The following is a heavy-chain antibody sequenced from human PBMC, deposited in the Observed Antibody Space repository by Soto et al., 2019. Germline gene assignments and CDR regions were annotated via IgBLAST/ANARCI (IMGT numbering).Heavy chain of an antibody. V-gene: IGHV3-30*18. CDR1: GFTFRSTG. CDR2: ISYDGSDK. D-gene: IGHD6-13*01. J-gene: IGHJ4*02. CDR3: AKDYSSSWFYFDS. Sequence: QPGGSLRLSCAASGFTFRSTGIHWVRQAPGKGLEWVAVISYDGSDKYYADPVKGRVTIFRDNSKNTVYMEMSSLRAEDTAVYYCAKDYSSSWFYFDSWGQGT.